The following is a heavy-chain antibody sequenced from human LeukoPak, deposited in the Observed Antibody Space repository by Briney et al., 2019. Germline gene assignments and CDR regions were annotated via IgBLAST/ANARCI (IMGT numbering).Heavy chain of an antibody. CDR3: ARERGLEFDP. Sequence: PGGSLRLSCAASGFTFSSYEMNWVRQAPGKGLEWVSYISSSGSTIYYADSVKGRFTISRDSAKNSLYLQMNSLRAEDTAVYYCARERGLEFDPWGQGTLVTVSS. V-gene: IGHV3-48*03. D-gene: IGHD3-10*01. CDR1: GFTFSSYE. CDR2: ISSSGSTI. J-gene: IGHJ5*02.